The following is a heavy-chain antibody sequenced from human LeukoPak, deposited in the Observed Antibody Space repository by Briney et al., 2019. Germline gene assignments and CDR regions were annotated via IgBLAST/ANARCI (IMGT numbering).Heavy chain of an antibody. CDR3: ARVESYLFDY. CDR2: IYYSGST. Sequence: PSGTLSLTCTVSGGSISSYYWSWIRQPPGKGLEWIGYIYYSGSTNYNPSLKSRVTISVDTSKNQFSLKLSSVTAADTAVYYCARVESYLFDYWGQGTLVTVSS. CDR1: GGSISSYY. D-gene: IGHD1-26*01. J-gene: IGHJ4*02. V-gene: IGHV4-59*01.